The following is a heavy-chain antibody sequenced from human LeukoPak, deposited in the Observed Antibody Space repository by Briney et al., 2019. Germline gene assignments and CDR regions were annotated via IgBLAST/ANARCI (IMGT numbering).Heavy chain of an antibody. J-gene: IGHJ6*03. Sequence: GGSLRLSCAASGFTFSNYGIHWVRQAPGKGLEWVAFIRYDGSNKYYADSVKGRFTISRDNAKNSLYLQMNSLRAEDTAVYYCARDQHYVWGSYPMDVWGKGTTVTISS. V-gene: IGHV3-30*02. CDR3: ARDQHYVWGSYPMDV. CDR1: GFTFSNYG. D-gene: IGHD3-16*02. CDR2: IRYDGSNK.